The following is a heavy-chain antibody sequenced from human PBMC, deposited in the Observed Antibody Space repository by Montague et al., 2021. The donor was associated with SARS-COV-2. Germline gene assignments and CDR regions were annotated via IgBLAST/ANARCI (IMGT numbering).Heavy chain of an antibody. J-gene: IGHJ6*02. CDR1: GDSVSSNSAT. D-gene: IGHD1-1*01. CDR3: TSGREGNYNVMDV. CDR2: TYYRSKWYN. Sequence: TSGDSVSSNSATWNWVRQSPSRGLEWLGRTYYRSKWYNDYAVSVRGRVTINPDTSKNQFSLQLNSVTPEDTAIYYCTSGREGNYNVMDVWGQGTTVTVSS. V-gene: IGHV6-1*01.